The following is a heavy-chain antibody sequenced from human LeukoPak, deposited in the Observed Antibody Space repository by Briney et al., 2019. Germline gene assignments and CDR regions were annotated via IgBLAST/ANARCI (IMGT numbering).Heavy chain of an antibody. Sequence: GESLKISCKGSGYSFTSYWIGWVRQMPGTGLEWMGIIYPGDSDTRYSPSFQGQVTITADKAITTAYLQRSRLTASATATDDCARLLGSGRPSCWGYWGRGTLVTVSS. D-gene: IGHD6-19*01. J-gene: IGHJ4*02. CDR3: ARLLGSGRPSCWGY. V-gene: IGHV5-51*01. CDR1: GYSFTSYW. CDR2: IYPGDSDT.